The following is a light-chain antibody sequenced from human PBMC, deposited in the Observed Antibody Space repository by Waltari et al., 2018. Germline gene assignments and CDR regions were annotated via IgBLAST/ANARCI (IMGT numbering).Light chain of an antibody. Sequence: QSALTQTATVSGSPGQSITISCTGTSSDIGTYNLVSWYQQHPGKAPTLIIYDVNKRPSGVSNSFSGSKSGNTASLTISGRQAADEADYYCCSYAGSAISVFGGGTKVTVL. V-gene: IGLV2-23*02. J-gene: IGLJ3*02. CDR1: SSDIGTYNL. CDR2: DVN. CDR3: CSYAGSAISV.